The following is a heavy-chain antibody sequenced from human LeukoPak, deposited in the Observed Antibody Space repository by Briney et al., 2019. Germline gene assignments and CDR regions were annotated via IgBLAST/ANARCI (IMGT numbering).Heavy chain of an antibody. J-gene: IGHJ5*02. Sequence: GGSLRLSCAGSGFMISSYWMHWVRQVPGKGLVWVSRINSDGSSTNYADSVKGRFTISRDNAKNTLYLQMSSLRAEDTAIYYCARAGDVDTTLANNRFDPWGQGTLVTVSS. CDR2: INSDGSST. D-gene: IGHD5-18*01. V-gene: IGHV3-74*01. CDR1: GFMISSYW. CDR3: ARAGDVDTTLANNRFDP.